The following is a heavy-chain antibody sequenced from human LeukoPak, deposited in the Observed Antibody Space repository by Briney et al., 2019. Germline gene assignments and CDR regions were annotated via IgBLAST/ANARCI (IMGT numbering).Heavy chain of an antibody. Sequence: GGSLRLSCAASGFTFSSYAISWVRQAPGKGLEWVSAISGSGGSTYYADSVKGRFTITRDNSKNTLYLQMNSLRAEDTAVYYCAKDAESTVTTYYFDYWGQGTLVTVS. CDR3: AKDAESTVTTYYFDY. CDR2: ISGSGGST. J-gene: IGHJ4*02. V-gene: IGHV3-23*01. CDR1: GFTFSSYA. D-gene: IGHD4-17*01.